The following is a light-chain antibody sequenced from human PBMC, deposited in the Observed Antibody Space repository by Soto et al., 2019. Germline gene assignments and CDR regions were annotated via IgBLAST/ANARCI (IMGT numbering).Light chain of an antibody. CDR2: WAS. CDR3: QQYYSAPCT. V-gene: IGKV4-1*01. CDR1: QSVLYSSNNKNY. Sequence: DIVMTQSPDSLAVSLGERATINCKSSQSVLYSSNNKNYLAWYQQKPRQPPKLLIYWASTRESGVPDRFSGSGSGTDFTLTISSLQAEDVAVYYCQQYYSAPCTFGQGTKVEIK. J-gene: IGKJ1*01.